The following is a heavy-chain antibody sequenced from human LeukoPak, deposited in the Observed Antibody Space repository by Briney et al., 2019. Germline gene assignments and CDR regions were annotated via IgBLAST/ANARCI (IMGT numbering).Heavy chain of an antibody. D-gene: IGHD2-8*02. CDR3: ARDGTVFYGMDV. CDR2: ISSSSSYI. CDR1: GFTFRSYS. Sequence: GGSLRLSCAASGFTFRSYSMNWVRQAPGKGLEWVSSISSSSSYIYYADSVKGRFTISRDNAKNSLYLQMNSLRAEDTAVCYCARDGTVFYGMDVWGQGTTVTVSS. V-gene: IGHV3-21*01. J-gene: IGHJ6*02.